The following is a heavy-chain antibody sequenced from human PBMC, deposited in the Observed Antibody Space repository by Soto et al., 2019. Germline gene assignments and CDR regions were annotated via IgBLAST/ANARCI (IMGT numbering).Heavy chain of an antibody. V-gene: IGHV2-5*02. CDR1: GISLTNSGVG. D-gene: IGHD3-9*01. CDR2: IYWDDAK. Sequence: QITLTESGPTLVKPTQTLTLTCTFSGISLTNSGVGVSWIRQPPGKALEWLAVIYWDDAKHFSPSQKSRLTITKATPKNHVVLTMPNIDSLDTATYFCAQMDFDLYGMDVWGQGTTVIVSS. CDR3: AQMDFDLYGMDV. J-gene: IGHJ6*02.